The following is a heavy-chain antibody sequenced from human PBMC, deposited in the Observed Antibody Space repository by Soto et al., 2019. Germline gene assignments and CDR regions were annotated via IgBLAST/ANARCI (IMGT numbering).Heavy chain of an antibody. J-gene: IGHJ6*02. CDR3: AWARGVVDNYYYYGMDV. CDR1: GYNFRSYS. Sequence: QVQLVQSGSEVKKPGSSVRVSCKASGYNFRSYSFSWVRQAPGQGLEWIGGFIPIYGTANYAQEFQGRVTITADESTSTVYMELSSLRSEDTAVYYCAWARGVVDNYYYYGMDVWGQGTTVSVSS. V-gene: IGHV1-69*01. CDR2: FIPIYGTA. D-gene: IGHD3-22*01.